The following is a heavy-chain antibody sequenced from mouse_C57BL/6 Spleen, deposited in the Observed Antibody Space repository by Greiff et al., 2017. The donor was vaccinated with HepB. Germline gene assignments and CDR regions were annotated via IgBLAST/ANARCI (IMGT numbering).Heavy chain of an antibody. J-gene: IGHJ2*01. Sequence: VQLQQSGAELVKPGASVKISCKASGYAFSSYWMNWVKQRPGKGLEWIGQIYPGDGDTNYNGKFKGKATLTADKSSSTAYMQRSSLTSEDSAVYFCAREAPNYSNYDYWGQGTTLTVS. CDR1: GYAFSSYW. D-gene: IGHD2-5*01. CDR2: IYPGDGDT. CDR3: AREAPNYSNYDY. V-gene: IGHV1-80*01.